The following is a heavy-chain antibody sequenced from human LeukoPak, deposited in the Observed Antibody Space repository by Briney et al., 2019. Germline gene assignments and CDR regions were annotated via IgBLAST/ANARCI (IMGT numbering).Heavy chain of an antibody. CDR3: ARAYDFWSPFDY. J-gene: IGHJ4*02. CDR1: GFTFSSYW. CDR2: INTDGSST. V-gene: IGHV3-74*01. Sequence: GGSLRLSCAASGFTFSSYWMHWVRQAPGKGLVWVSRINTDGSSTSYADSVKGRFTISRDNAKNTLYLQMNSLRAEDTAVYYCARAYDFWSPFDYWGQGTLVTVSS. D-gene: IGHD3-3*01.